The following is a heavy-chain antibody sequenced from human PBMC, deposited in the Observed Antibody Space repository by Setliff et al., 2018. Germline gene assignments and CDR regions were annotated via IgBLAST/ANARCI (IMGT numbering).Heavy chain of an antibody. CDR3: ARDYSDFPPYYYYGMDV. J-gene: IGHJ6*02. Sequence: SVKVSCKASGGTFSSYAISWVRQAPGQGLEWMGGIIPILGIANYAQKFQGRVTITADKSTSTAYMELRSLRSDDTAVYYCARDYSDFPPYYYYGMDVWGQGTTVTVSS. D-gene: IGHD4-17*01. CDR2: IIPILGIA. V-gene: IGHV1-69*10. CDR1: GGTFSSYA.